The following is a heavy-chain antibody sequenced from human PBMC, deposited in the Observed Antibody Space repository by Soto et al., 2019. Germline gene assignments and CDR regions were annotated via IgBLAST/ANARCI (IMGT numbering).Heavy chain of an antibody. V-gene: IGHV4-30-4*01. CDR3: ARGAQQQWFGEFAIIECRWFDP. J-gene: IGHJ5*02. CDR2: IYYSGST. CDR1: GGSISSGGYY. Sequence: PSETLSLTCTVSGGSISSGGYYWSWIRQPPGKGLEWIGYIYYSGSTYYNPSLKSRVTISVDTSKNQFSLKLSSVTAADTAVYYCARGAQQQWFGEFAIIECRWFDPWGQGTLVTVSS. D-gene: IGHD3-10*01.